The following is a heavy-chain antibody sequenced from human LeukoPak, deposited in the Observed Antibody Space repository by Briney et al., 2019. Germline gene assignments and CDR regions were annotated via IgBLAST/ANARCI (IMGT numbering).Heavy chain of an antibody. Sequence: PGGSLRLSCAASGFTVSGNHMSSVRQAPGKGLNWVSIIYSGGTTYYADSVKGRFTISRDNSKNTLYLQMNSLRAEDTAVYYCARDADYGGSPDAFDIWGRGTIVTVSS. CDR2: IYSGGTT. CDR3: ARDADYGGSPDAFDI. V-gene: IGHV3-53*01. CDR1: GFTVSGNH. D-gene: IGHD4-23*01. J-gene: IGHJ3*02.